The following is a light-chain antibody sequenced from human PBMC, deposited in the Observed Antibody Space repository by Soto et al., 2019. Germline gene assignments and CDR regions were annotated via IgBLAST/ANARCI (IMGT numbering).Light chain of an antibody. Sequence: QSVLTQPPSASGTPGQRVTISCSGSSSNIGSNTVTWYQQLPGTAPKLLIYDNNKRPSGIPDRFSGSKSGTSATLGITGLQTGDEADYYCGTWDSSLSVVVFGGGTKVTVL. V-gene: IGLV1-51*01. CDR3: GTWDSSLSVVV. CDR1: SSNIGSNT. CDR2: DNN. J-gene: IGLJ2*01.